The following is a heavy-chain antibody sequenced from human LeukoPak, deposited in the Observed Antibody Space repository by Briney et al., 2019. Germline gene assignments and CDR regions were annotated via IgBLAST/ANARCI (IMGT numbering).Heavy chain of an antibody. Sequence: SETLSLTCTVSGGSISSGSYYWSWIRQPAGKGLEWIGRIYTSGSTNYNPSLKSRVTISVDTSKNQFSLKLSSVTAADTAVYYCARDTLDDYMDVWGKGTTVTVSS. CDR3: ARDTLDDYMDV. J-gene: IGHJ6*03. CDR1: GGSISSGSYY. CDR2: IYTSGST. D-gene: IGHD3-9*01. V-gene: IGHV4-61*02.